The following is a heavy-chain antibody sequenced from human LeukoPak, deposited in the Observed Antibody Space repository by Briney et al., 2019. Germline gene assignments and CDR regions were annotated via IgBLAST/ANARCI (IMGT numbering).Heavy chain of an antibody. J-gene: IGHJ4*02. CDR2: INHSGST. Sequence: SETLSLTCVVYGGSFSGYYWSWIRQPPGKGLEWIGEINHSGSTNYNPSLKSRVTISVDTSKNQFSLKLSSVTAADTAVYYCARDLRGYSGYDFYWGQGTLVTVSS. V-gene: IGHV4-34*01. CDR1: GGSFSGYY. D-gene: IGHD5-12*01. CDR3: ARDLRGYSGYDFY.